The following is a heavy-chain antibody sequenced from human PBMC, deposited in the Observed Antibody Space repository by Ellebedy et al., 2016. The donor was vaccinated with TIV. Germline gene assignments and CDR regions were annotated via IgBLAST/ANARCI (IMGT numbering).Heavy chain of an antibody. D-gene: IGHD3-16*01. V-gene: IGHV3-23*01. CDR3: AKELHMWGTIMIDC. CDR2: ISGSGDKT. J-gene: IGHJ4*02. CDR1: GITFSSHA. Sequence: GESLKISCAASGITFSSHAISWVRQTPGKGLEWVSAISGSGDKTSYTDSVKGRFTISRDNSQNTLYLQMNSLRAEDTAVYYCAKELHMWGTIMIDCWGPGTLVTVSS.